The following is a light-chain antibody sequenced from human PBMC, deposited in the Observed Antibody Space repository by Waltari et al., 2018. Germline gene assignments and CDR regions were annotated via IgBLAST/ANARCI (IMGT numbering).Light chain of an antibody. Sequence: QLVLTQSPSASASLGASVKLTCTLSSGHRSNIIAWHQQQPAKVPRYLMKVNSDGSHSKGDEIPDRFAGSSSWAERYLTISSLQSEDEADYYCQTGGHGTWVFGGGTKLTVL. CDR2: VNSDGSH. V-gene: IGLV4-69*01. CDR1: SGHRSNI. J-gene: IGLJ3*02. CDR3: QTGGHGTWV.